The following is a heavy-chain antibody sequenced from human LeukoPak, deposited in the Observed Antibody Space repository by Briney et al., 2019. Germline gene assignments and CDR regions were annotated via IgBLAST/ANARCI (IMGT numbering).Heavy chain of an antibody. CDR2: IYTSGGT. Sequence: PSETLSLTWTVSGVSISSGRYCWSWLRPPAGPGLEWIGRIYTSGGTNYNPSLKSRGTISVDTSKNQFPLKLSSVTAADTAVYYCARDGVFDAYSWGQGTLVTVSS. CDR3: ARDGVFDAYS. D-gene: IGHD3-10*01. CDR1: GVSISSGRYC. J-gene: IGHJ5*02. V-gene: IGHV4-61*02.